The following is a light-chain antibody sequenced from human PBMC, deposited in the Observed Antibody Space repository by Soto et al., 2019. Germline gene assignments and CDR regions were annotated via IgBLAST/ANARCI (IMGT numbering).Light chain of an antibody. CDR3: QQYNDWPRT. Sequence: EIVMTQSPATLSVSPGERATLSCRATQSVRSNLAWYQHKPGQAPRLLIYGASTRATGVSTRFNGSGSGTEFTLTISSLQSEDFAVYFCQQYNDWPRTFGQGTKVEI. CDR1: QSVRSN. V-gene: IGKV3-15*01. CDR2: GAS. J-gene: IGKJ1*01.